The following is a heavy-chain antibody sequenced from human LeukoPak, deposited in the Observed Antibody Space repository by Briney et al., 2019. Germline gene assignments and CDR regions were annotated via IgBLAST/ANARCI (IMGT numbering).Heavy chain of an antibody. Sequence: SETLSLTCTVSGGSIRSYFWSWIRQPPGKGLECIGYVYYSGSTNYSPSLKSRVTISVDTSKNQFSLKLSSVTAADTAVYYCARVGPPGPPDAFDIWGQGTMVTVSS. CDR3: ARVGPPGPPDAFDI. CDR1: GGSIRSYF. J-gene: IGHJ3*02. V-gene: IGHV4-59*01. CDR2: VYYSGST.